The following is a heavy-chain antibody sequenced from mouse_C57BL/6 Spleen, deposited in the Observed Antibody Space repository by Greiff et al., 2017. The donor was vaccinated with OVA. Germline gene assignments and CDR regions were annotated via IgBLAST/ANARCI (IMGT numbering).Heavy chain of an antibody. V-gene: IGHV7-3*01. CDR2: IRNKANGYTT. CDR1: GFTFTDYY. D-gene: IGHD2-3*01. CDR3: ARSVYDGYYDYAMDY. J-gene: IGHJ4*01. Sequence: EVQRVESGGGLVQPGGSLSLSCAASGFTFTDYYMSWVRQPPGKALEWLGFIRNKANGYTTEYSASVKGRFTISRDNSQSILYLQMNALRAEDSATYYCARSVYDGYYDYAMDYWGQGTSVTVSS.